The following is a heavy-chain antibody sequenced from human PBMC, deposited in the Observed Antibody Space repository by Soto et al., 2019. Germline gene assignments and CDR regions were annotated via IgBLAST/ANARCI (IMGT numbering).Heavy chain of an antibody. CDR3: TSSFVVVTAIAAS. J-gene: IGHJ5*02. D-gene: IGHD2-21*02. V-gene: IGHV3-73*02. CDR1: GFTFSDST. Sequence: EVQLVESGGGLVQPGGSLKLSCAASGFTFSDSTMHWVRQASGKGLEWVGRIRNKANSYATAYAASVKGRFTVSRDDSKNTAYLQMNGLKTEDMAVYYCTSSFVVVTAIAASWGQGTLVTVSS. CDR2: IRNKANSYAT.